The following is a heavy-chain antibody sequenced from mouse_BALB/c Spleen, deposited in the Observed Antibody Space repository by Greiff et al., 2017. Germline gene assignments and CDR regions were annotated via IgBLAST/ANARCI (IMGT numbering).Heavy chain of an antibody. CDR1: GYTFSSYW. J-gene: IGHJ3*01. CDR3: ARGGNFAWFAY. CDR2: ILPGSGST. V-gene: IGHV1-9*01. D-gene: IGHD2-1*01. Sequence: VQLQQSGAELMKPGASVKISCKATGYTFSSYWIEWVKQRPGHGLEWTGEILPGSGSTNYNEKFKGKATFTADTSSNTAYMQLSSLTSEDSAVYYCARGGNFAWFAYWGQGTLVTVSA.